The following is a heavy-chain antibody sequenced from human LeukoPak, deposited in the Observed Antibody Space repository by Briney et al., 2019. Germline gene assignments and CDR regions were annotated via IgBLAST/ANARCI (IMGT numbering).Heavy chain of an antibody. D-gene: IGHD3-10*01. J-gene: IGHJ6*03. V-gene: IGHV1-46*01. CDR3: ARDRVGDYYCYYYMDV. Sequence: WASVKVSCKASGYTFTSYYMHWVRQAPGQGLEWMGIINPSGGSTSYAQKFQGRVTMTRDMSTSTVYMELSSLRSEDTAVYYCARDRVGDYYCYYYMDVWGKGTTVTVSS. CDR1: GYTFTSYY. CDR2: INPSGGST.